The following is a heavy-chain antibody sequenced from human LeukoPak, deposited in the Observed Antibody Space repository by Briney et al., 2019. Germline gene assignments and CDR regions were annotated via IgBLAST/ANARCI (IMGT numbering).Heavy chain of an antibody. Sequence: PSETLSLTCAVSGYSLSGGYYWGWIRQPPGKGLEWIGSIYHSGSTYYNPSLKSRVTISVDTSKNQFSLKLSSVTAADTAVYYCAGVVERYYFDYWGQGTLVTVSS. V-gene: IGHV4-38-2*01. CDR2: IYHSGST. CDR3: AGVVERYYFDY. CDR1: GYSLSGGYY. D-gene: IGHD2-15*01. J-gene: IGHJ4*02.